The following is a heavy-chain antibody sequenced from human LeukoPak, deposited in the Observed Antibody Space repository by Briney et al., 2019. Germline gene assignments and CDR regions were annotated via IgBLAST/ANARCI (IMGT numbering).Heavy chain of an antibody. V-gene: IGHV1-69*05. D-gene: IGHD3-9*01. J-gene: IGHJ3*02. CDR2: IISIFGTA. CDR1: GGTFSSYA. Sequence: SVKVSCKAPGGTFSSYAISWVRQAPGQGLEWMGRIISIFGTANYAQKFQGRVTITTDESTSTAYMELSSLRSEDTAVYYCASHYDILTGYYNVDAFDIWGQGTMVTVSS. CDR3: ASHYDILTGYYNVDAFDI.